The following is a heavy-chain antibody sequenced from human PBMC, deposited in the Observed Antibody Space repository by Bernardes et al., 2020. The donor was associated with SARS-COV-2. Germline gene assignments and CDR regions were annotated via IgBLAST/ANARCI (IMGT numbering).Heavy chain of an antibody. Sequence: GGSLRLSCAASGFTFSSYWMSWVRQAPGKGLEWVANIKGDGSQISSVDSVRGRFTISRDNARNLLYLQMNSLRVEDTALYYCARDCIAIFGQPRGPLCYWGQGTLVTVSS. J-gene: IGHJ4*02. CDR3: ARDCIAIFGQPRGPLCY. D-gene: IGHD3-3*01. CDR1: GFTFSSYW. CDR2: IKGDGSQI. V-gene: IGHV3-7*01.